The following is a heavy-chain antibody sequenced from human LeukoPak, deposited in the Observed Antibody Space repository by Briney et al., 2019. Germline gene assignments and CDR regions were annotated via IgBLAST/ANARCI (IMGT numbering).Heavy chain of an antibody. D-gene: IGHD2-2*01. CDR2: ICYSVST. V-gene: IGHV4-39*01. CDR3: AALPVPAGVVCQQPS. CDR1: GGSISSRSYY. Sequence: SETLSLTCTVSGGSISSRSYYWGWIRQPPGKGLEWIGSICYSVSTYYNPSPKSPVTISVDTSKNQCSLKLSSVTAAATAVYFWAALPVPAGVVCQQPSWGQGTLVTVP. J-gene: IGHJ5*02.